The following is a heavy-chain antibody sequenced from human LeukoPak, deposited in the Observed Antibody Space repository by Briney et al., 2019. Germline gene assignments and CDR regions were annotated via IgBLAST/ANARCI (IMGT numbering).Heavy chain of an antibody. J-gene: IGHJ4*02. V-gene: IGHV4-39*02. Sequence: PSETLSLTCTASGGSISGSRYYWGWIRQPPGKGLEWIGTIYHSGSTYYNPSLKSRVTISVDTSKNQFSLKLSSVTAADTAVYYCARDRGYYDSSGPLYYFDYWGQGTLVTVSS. CDR3: ARDRGYYDSSGPLYYFDY. D-gene: IGHD3-22*01. CDR1: GGSISGSRYY. CDR2: IYHSGST.